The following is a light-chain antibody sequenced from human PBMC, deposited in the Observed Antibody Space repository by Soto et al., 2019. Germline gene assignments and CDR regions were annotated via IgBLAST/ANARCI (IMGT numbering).Light chain of an antibody. CDR3: QQYGGSPRT. V-gene: IGKV3-20*01. CDR2: GAS. J-gene: IGKJ1*01. CDR1: QSISSNF. Sequence: EVVLTQSPGTLSLSPGGGATLSCRASQSISSNFLAWYQQKRGQAPRLLIHGASNRATGIPDRFSGSGSGTDFTLTITRLEPEDFAVYYCQQYGGSPRTFGQGTKMDIK.